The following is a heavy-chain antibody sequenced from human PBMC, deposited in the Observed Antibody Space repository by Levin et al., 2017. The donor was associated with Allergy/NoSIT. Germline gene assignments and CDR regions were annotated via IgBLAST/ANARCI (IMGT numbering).Heavy chain of an antibody. CDR2: IGTAGDT. CDR3: ARVRRSSSSSGDWYFDL. CDR1: GFTFSSYD. D-gene: IGHD6-6*01. V-gene: IGHV3-13*01. Sequence: GGSLRLSCAASGFTFSSYDMHWVRQATGKGLEWVSAIGTAGDTYYPGSVKGRFTISRENAKNSLYLQMNSLRAGDTAVYYCARVRRSSSSSGDWYFDLWGRGTLVTVSS. J-gene: IGHJ2*01.